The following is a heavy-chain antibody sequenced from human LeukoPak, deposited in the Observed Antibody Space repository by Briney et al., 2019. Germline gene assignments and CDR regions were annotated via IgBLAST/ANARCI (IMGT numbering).Heavy chain of an antibody. CDR2: IKSQGDGATT. CDR3: ATADYPPFEF. V-gene: IGHV3-15*01. Sequence: GGSLRLSCAASGFTFSTYWMSWVRQAPGKGLEWVGRIKSQGDGATTVHAAPVKGRFTISRDDSRNTLYLQMGSLKIEDTAVYYCATADYPPFEFWGQGTLVTVSS. CDR1: GFTFSTYW. D-gene: IGHD4/OR15-4a*01. J-gene: IGHJ4*02.